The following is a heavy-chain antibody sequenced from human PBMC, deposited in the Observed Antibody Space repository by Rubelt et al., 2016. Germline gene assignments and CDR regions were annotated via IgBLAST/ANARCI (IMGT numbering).Heavy chain of an antibody. CDR3: AREYCSGGSCYAGALDY. CDR1: GGSFSGYY. D-gene: IGHD2-15*01. CDR2: INHSGST. J-gene: IGHJ4*02. V-gene: IGHV4-34*01. Sequence: QVQLQQWGAGLLKPSETLSLTCAVYGGSFSGYYWSWIRQPPGEINHSGSTNYNPSLKSRVTISVDTSKNQFPLKLSSVTAADTAVYYCAREYCSGGSCYAGALDYWGQGTLVTVSS.